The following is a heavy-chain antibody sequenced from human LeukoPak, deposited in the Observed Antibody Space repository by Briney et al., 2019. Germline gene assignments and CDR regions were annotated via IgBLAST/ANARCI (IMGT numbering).Heavy chain of an antibody. D-gene: IGHD5-24*01. J-gene: IGHJ3*02. CDR1: EFTFSNYV. V-gene: IGHV3-23*01. Sequence: GGSLRLSCAASEFTFSNYVMNWVRQAPGKGLEWVSSIRQSGDITYYADSVKGRFTISRDNSKNTLSLQMNGLSREDTAIYYCVRRGGSDGWGAFDIWGQGTVVTVSS. CDR3: VRRGGSDGWGAFDI. CDR2: IRQSGDIT.